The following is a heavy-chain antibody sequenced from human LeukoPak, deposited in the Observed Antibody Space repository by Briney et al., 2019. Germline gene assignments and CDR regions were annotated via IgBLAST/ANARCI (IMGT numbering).Heavy chain of an antibody. V-gene: IGHV3-15*01. CDR1: GFTFSNAW. Sequence: GGSLRLSCAASGFTFSNAWMSWVRQAPGKGREWVGRIKSKIDGAPTDYAAPVKGRFTISRDDSKNTLYLQMNSLKTEDTAVYYCTTGGRVYCSSTSCYEFDYWGQGTLVTISS. CDR2: IKSKIDGAPT. J-gene: IGHJ4*02. D-gene: IGHD2-2*01. CDR3: TTGGRVYCSSTSCYEFDY.